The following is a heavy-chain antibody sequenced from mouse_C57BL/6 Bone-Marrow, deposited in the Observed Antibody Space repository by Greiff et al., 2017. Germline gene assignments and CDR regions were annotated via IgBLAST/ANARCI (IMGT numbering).Heavy chain of an antibody. D-gene: IGHD1-1*01. Sequence: QVQLQQSGAELVRPGASVTLSCKASGYTFTDYEMYWVKQTPVHGLEWIGAIDPETGGTAYTQKFKGKAILTADKSSSTAYMELRSLTSEDSDVCYSTRTATGINQYYLDYRGQGTALTVSS. CDR3: TRTATGINQYYLDY. CDR1: GYTFTDYE. J-gene: IGHJ2*01. V-gene: IGHV1-15*01. CDR2: IDPETGGT.